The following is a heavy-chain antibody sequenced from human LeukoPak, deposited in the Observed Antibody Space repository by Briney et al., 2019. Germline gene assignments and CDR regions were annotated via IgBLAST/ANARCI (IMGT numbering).Heavy chain of an antibody. D-gene: IGHD1-7*01. CDR3: ARQNYGAATIKY. CDR2: INHSGST. Sequence: SETLSLTCAVYGGSFSGYYWSWIRQPPGKGLEWIGEINHSGSTNYNPSLKSRVTISVDTSKNQFSLKLSSVTAADTAVYYCARQNYGAATIKYWGQGTPVTVSS. CDR1: GGSFSGYY. V-gene: IGHV4-34*01. J-gene: IGHJ4*02.